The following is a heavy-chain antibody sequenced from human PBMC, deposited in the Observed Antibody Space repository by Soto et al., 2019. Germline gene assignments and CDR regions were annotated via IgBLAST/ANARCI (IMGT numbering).Heavy chain of an antibody. J-gene: IGHJ4*02. CDR1: GYTFTSYY. Sequence: ASVKVSCKASGYTFTSYYMHWVRQAPGQGLEWMGIINPSGGSTRYAQKFQGRVTMTRDTSTSTVYMELSSLRSEDTAVYYCARGGGYSYGYVRKLDYWGQGTVVTVSS. D-gene: IGHD5-18*01. CDR2: INPSGGST. CDR3: ARGGGYSYGYVRKLDY. V-gene: IGHV1-46*01.